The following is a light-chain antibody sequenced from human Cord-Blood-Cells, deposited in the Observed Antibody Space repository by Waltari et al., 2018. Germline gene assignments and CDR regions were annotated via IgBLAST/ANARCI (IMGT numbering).Light chain of an antibody. Sequence: QSALTQPASVSGSPGQSITISCPGTSSDVGSYNLVSWYHQHPGKAPKLLIYEGSKRPSGVSNRFSGSKSGNTASLTISGLQAEDEADYYCCSYAGSSTSWVFGGGTKLTVL. CDR3: CSYAGSSTSWV. CDR2: EGS. J-gene: IGLJ3*02. V-gene: IGLV2-23*01. CDR1: SSDVGSYNL.